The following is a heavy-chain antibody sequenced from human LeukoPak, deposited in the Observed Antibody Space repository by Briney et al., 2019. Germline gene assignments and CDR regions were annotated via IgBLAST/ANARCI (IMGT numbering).Heavy chain of an antibody. CDR2: ISDSGGST. J-gene: IGHJ4*02. D-gene: IGHD2-15*01. CDR3: AKGSAGSRPYYFDY. Sequence: PGGSLRLSCAASGFTFSSYAMSWVRQAPGKGLDWFSAISDSGGSTYPADSVKGRFTISRDNSKNTLYLQMNSLRAEDTAVYYCAKGSAGSRPYYFDYWGQGTLVTVSS. V-gene: IGHV3-23*01. CDR1: GFTFSSYA.